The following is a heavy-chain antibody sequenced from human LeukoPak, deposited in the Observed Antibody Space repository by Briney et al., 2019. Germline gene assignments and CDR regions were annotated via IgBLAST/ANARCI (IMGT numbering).Heavy chain of an antibody. CDR2: MNPNSGNT. CDR1: GYTFTSYD. Sequence: GASVKVSCKASGYTFTSYDINWVRQATGQGLEWMGWMNPNSGNTGYAQKFQGRVTMTRNTSISTAYMELSSLRSEDTAVYYCATAPHYYYDSSGYYHKRSPFDYWGQGTLVTVSS. D-gene: IGHD3-22*01. CDR3: ATAPHYYYDSSGYYHKRSPFDY. V-gene: IGHV1-8*01. J-gene: IGHJ4*02.